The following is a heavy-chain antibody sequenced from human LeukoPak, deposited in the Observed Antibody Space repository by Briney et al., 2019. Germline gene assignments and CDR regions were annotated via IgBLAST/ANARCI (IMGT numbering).Heavy chain of an antibody. D-gene: IGHD3-22*01. J-gene: IGHJ4*02. Sequence: GGSLRLYCAASGFTFSSYAMHWVRQAPGKGLEWVAVISYDGSNKYYADSVKGRFTISRDNSKNTLYLQMNSLRAEDTAVYYCATPKDPITMIVVALDYWGQGTLVTVSS. CDR3: ATPKDPITMIVVALDY. CDR1: GFTFSSYA. V-gene: IGHV3-30-3*01. CDR2: ISYDGSNK.